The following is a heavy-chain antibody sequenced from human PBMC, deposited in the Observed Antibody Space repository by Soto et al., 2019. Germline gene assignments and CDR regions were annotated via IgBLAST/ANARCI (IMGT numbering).Heavy chain of an antibody. V-gene: IGHV4-31*03. Sequence: QVQLQESGPGLVKPSQTLSLTCTVSGASISSGGYYWGWIRQHPGKGLEWIGFIYYIGTSYYNPSLESRITPSVDPSKNHFSLHLTSVTAADTAVYYCARVLRDVLSDRYYWYFDLWGRGTLVTVSS. CDR2: IYYIGTS. CDR1: GASISSGGYY. J-gene: IGHJ2*01. CDR3: ARVLRDVLSDRYYWYFDL. D-gene: IGHD3-16*02.